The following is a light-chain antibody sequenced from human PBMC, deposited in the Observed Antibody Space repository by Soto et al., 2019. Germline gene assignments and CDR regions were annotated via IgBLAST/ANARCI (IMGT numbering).Light chain of an antibody. Sequence: DIPMTQSPSSLSASVGDRVTITCRASQGISNYLAWYQQKPGKVPELLIYAASTLQSGVPSRFNGSGSGTEFSLTISGLQPEDVATYYCHKYNHAPTFGGGTKVEIK. CDR1: QGISNY. CDR2: AAS. CDR3: HKYNHAPT. J-gene: IGKJ4*01. V-gene: IGKV1-27*01.